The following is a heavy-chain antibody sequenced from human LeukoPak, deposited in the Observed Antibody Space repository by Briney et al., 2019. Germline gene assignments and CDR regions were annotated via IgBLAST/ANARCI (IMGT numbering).Heavy chain of an antibody. D-gene: IGHD6-25*01. V-gene: IGHV4-38-2*02. J-gene: IGHJ5*02. CDR1: GYSISSGYY. Sequence: SETPSLTCTVSGYSISSGYYWGWIRQPPGKGLEWIGSIYHSGSTYYNPSLKSRVTISVDTSKNQFSLKLSSVTAADTAVYYCAREIRPAAERGNSGWFDPWGQGTLVTVSS. CDR3: AREIRPAAERGNSGWFDP. CDR2: IYHSGST.